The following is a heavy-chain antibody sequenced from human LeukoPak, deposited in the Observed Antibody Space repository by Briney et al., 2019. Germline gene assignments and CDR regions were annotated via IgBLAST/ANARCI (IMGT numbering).Heavy chain of an antibody. CDR2: IIGSGGST. CDR3: ANAGYSYGYAIDY. J-gene: IGHJ4*02. Sequence: PGGSLRLSCAASGLTFNKYALSWVRQAPGKGLEWISIIIGSGGSTYYADSVKGRFTISRDNSKNTLYLQMNSLRAEDTAVYYCANAGYSYGYAIDYWGQGTLVTVSS. D-gene: IGHD5-18*01. CDR1: GLTFNKYA. V-gene: IGHV3-23*01.